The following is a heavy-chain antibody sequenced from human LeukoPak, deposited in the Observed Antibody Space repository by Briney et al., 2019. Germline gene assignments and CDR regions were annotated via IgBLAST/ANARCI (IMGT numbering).Heavy chain of an antibody. Sequence: GGSLRLSCAASGFTFSSYAMHWVRQAPGKGLEWVAVISYDGSNKYYADSVKGRFTISRDNSKNTLYLQMNSLRAEDTAVYYCARERPCSSTSCYPNAAFDIWGQGTMVTVSS. V-gene: IGHV3-30*04. CDR1: GFTFSSYA. D-gene: IGHD2-2*01. CDR2: ISYDGSNK. CDR3: ARERPCSSTSCYPNAAFDI. J-gene: IGHJ3*02.